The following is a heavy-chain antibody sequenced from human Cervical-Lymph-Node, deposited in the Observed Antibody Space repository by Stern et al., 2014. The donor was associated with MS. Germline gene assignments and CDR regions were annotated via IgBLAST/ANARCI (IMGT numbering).Heavy chain of an antibody. CDR3: AKPIGSADHAFDS. J-gene: IGHJ4*02. CDR2: INTRTGTP. D-gene: IGHD6-13*01. V-gene: IGHV7-4-1*02. Sequence: VQLVESGSAMKMPGASVKVSCKASGYMFTKFALNWVRQAPGQGFEWLGWINTRTGTPTYPQGFTGRFVFSLDTSVSTAFLQITSLKAEDTAVYYCAKPIGSADHAFDSWGQGTLVTVSS. CDR1: GYMFTKFA.